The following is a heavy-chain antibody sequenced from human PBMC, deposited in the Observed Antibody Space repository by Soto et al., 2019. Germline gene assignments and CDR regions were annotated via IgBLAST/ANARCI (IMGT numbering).Heavy chain of an antibody. Sequence: GGSLRLSCAASGFTFSDYYMSWIRQAPGKGLEWVSYISSSGSTIYYADSVKGRFTISRDNAKNSLYLQMNSLRAEDTAVYYCARPFSWVERPYYYYYMDVWGKGTTVTVSS. D-gene: IGHD1-26*01. J-gene: IGHJ6*03. V-gene: IGHV3-11*01. CDR3: ARPFSWVERPYYYYYMDV. CDR1: GFTFSDYY. CDR2: ISSSGSTI.